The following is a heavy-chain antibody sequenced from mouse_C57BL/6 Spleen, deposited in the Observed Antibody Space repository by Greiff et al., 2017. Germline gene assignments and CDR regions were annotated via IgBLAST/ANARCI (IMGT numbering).Heavy chain of an antibody. V-gene: IGHV1-61*01. Sequence: VQLQQPGAELVRPGSSVKLSCKASGYTFTSYWMDWVKQRPGQGLEWIGNIYPSDSETHYNQKFKDKATLTVDKSSSTAYMQLSSLTSEDSAVYYCARAGDYDEGYWGQGTTLTVSS. CDR1: GYTFTSYW. J-gene: IGHJ2*01. D-gene: IGHD2-4*01. CDR3: ARAGDYDEGY. CDR2: IYPSDSET.